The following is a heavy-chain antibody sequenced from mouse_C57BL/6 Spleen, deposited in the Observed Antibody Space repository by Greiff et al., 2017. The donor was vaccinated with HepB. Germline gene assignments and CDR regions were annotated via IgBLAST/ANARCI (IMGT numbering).Heavy chain of an antibody. CDR1: GYAFSSSW. CDR3: ARNPTYYYGSSLFDY. CDR2: IYPGDGDT. J-gene: IGHJ2*01. D-gene: IGHD1-1*01. V-gene: IGHV1-82*01. Sequence: VQLQESGPELVKPGASVKISCKASGYAFSSSWMNWVKQRPGKGLEWIGRIYPGDGDTNYNGKFKGKATLTADKSSSTAYMQLSSLTSEDSAVYFCARNPTYYYGSSLFDYWGQGTTLTVSS.